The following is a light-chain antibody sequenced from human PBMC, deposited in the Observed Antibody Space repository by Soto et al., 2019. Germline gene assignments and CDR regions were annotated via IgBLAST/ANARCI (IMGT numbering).Light chain of an antibody. CDR3: QQLSNWLFS. CDR1: QSVGYF. Sequence: IVLTQSPVTLSLSPGERATLSCRASQSVGYFLAWYQQKPGQVPRLLISDASNRATGIPARFSGSGSVTDFTLTISSLEPEDFAVYYCQQLSNWLFSFGPGTTVDV. CDR2: DAS. V-gene: IGKV3-11*01. J-gene: IGKJ3*01.